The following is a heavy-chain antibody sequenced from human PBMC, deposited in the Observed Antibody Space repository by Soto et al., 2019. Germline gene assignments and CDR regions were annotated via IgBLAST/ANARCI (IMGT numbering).Heavy chain of an antibody. Sequence: VQLVQSGAEVRKPGASVKVSCKASGYTFSSYGISWVRQAPGKGLEWMGWISAGKGDTNYAQKFQGRFSMTTDTSTSTAYMELRSLTSDDTAVYYCARDGFTVISSGSFDYGGQGTLVTVSS. J-gene: IGHJ4*02. CDR1: GYTFSSYG. CDR2: ISAGKGDT. CDR3: ARDGFTVISSGSFDY. V-gene: IGHV1-18*04. D-gene: IGHD1-26*01.